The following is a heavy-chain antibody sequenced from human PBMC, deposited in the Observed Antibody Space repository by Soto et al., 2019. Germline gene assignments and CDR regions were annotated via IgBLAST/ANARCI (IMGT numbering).Heavy chain of an antibody. V-gene: IGHV1-18*01. CDR2: ISAYNGNT. D-gene: IGHD3-10*01. J-gene: IGHJ5*02. Sequence: QVQLVQSGAEVKKPGASVKVSCKASGYTFTSYGISWVRQAPGQGLEWMGWISAYNGNTNYAQKLQGRVTMTTHTSTPTACMELRSLRADDTAVYYCARDYGFGELFDPWGQGTIVTVSS. CDR3: ARDYGFGELFDP. CDR1: GYTFTSYG.